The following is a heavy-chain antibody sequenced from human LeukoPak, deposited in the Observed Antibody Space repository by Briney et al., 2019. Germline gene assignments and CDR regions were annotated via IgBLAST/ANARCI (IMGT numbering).Heavy chain of an antibody. V-gene: IGHV4-59*08. D-gene: IGHD6-13*01. CDR1: GGSISSYY. Sequence: SETLSLTCTVSGGSISSYYWSWIRQPPGKGLEWIGYIYYSGSTNYNPSLKSRVTISVDTSKNQFSLKLSSVTAADTAVYYCARQGSSWSDFDYWGQGTLVTVSS. CDR3: ARQGSSWSDFDY. CDR2: IYYSGST. J-gene: IGHJ4*02.